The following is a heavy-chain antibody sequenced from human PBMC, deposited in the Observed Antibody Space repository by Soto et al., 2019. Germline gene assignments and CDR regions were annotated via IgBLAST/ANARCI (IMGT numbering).Heavy chain of an antibody. CDR2: VSAYNGHT. V-gene: IGHV1-18*03. CDR3: ARVKAVATIVDY. J-gene: IGHJ4*02. D-gene: IGHD6-19*01. CDR1: GYTFTSYG. Sequence: QVQLVQSGAEVKKPGASVKVSCKTSGYTFTSYGISWVRQATGQGLEWMGWVSAYNGHTDYAQKLQGRVTMTTDTSTSTAYMELRSLRSDVMAVYYCARVKAVATIVDYWGQGTLVTVSS.